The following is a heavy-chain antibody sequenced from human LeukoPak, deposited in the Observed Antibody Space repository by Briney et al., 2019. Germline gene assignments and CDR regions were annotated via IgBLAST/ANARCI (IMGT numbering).Heavy chain of an antibody. J-gene: IGHJ4*02. D-gene: IGHD4-17*01. Sequence: GGSLRLSCAASGFTFTKCWMHWVRQAPGKGLVWVSRVNSDGSRTTYADSVKGRFTISRDNANNTLYLQMNSLTAEDTAVYYCAREGSVTNDYWGQGSLVTVSS. CDR2: VNSDGSRT. V-gene: IGHV3-74*03. CDR1: GFTFTKCW. CDR3: AREGSVTNDY.